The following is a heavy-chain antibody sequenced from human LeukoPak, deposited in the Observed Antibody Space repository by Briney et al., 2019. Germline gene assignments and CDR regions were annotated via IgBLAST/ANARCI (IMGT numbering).Heavy chain of an antibody. Sequence: WASVKVSCKASGGTFSSYAISWVRQAPGQGLEWMGGIIPIFGTANYAQKFQGRVTITRDTSASTAYMELSSLRSEDTAVYYCARGAPIRVAVAATFDPWGQGTLVTVPS. CDR1: GGTFSSYA. CDR3: ARGAPIRVAVAATFDP. D-gene: IGHD6-19*01. CDR2: IIPIFGTA. V-gene: IGHV1-69*05. J-gene: IGHJ5*02.